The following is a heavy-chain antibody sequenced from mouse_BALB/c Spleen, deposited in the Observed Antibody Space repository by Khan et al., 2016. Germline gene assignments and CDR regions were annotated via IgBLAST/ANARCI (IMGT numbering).Heavy chain of an antibody. CDR3: ARGLGRAY. V-gene: IGHV3-2*02. J-gene: IGHJ3*01. CDR2: ISYSGST. D-gene: IGHD4-1*01. CDR1: GYSITSDYA. Sequence: EVQLQESGPGLVKPSQSLSLTCTVTGYSITSDYAWNWIRQFPGNKLEWMGYISYSGSTSYNPSLKSRISITRDTSKNQFFLQLNSVTTEDTATDYCARGLGRAYWGQGTLVTVS.